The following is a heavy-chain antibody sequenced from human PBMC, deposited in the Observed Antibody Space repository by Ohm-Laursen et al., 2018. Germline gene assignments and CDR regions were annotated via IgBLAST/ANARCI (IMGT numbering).Heavy chain of an antibody. CDR1: GYTFAAYY. Sequence: GSSVKVSCKASGYTFAAYYMYWLRQAPGQGLEWMGWINPNSGGTKYAQGFQGRVTMTRDTSITTAYMELSRLRSDDTAVYYCVAYYFDSSGYVHYNFDPWGQGTLVTVSS. CDR2: INPNSGGT. D-gene: IGHD3-22*01. V-gene: IGHV1-2*02. CDR3: VAYYFDSSGYVHYNFDP. J-gene: IGHJ5*02.